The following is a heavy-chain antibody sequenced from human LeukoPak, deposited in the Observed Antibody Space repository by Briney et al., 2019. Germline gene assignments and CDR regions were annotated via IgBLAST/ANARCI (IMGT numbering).Heavy chain of an antibody. V-gene: IGHV1-69*06. CDR1: GGTFSSYT. J-gene: IGHJ3*02. D-gene: IGHD3-22*01. CDR3: ARGVREYYDSSGYYRVAFDI. Sequence: SVKVSCKASGGTFSSYTISWVRQAPGQGLEWMGGIIPIFDTAIYAQKFQGTVTITADKSTSTAYMELSSLRSEDTAVYYCARGVREYYDSSGYYRVAFDIWGQGTMVTVSS. CDR2: IIPIFDTA.